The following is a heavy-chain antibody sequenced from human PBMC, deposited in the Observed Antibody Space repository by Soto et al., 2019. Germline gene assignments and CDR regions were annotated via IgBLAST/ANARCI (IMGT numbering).Heavy chain of an antibody. J-gene: IGHJ4*02. Sequence: GGSMRLSCAASGFTFGDYCMHWVRQPPGKGPEWVSRMTGDGRTTQYADSVKGRFTASRDNAKSTLYLQMNSLRAEDTAVYYCATAEVDYWGPGTLVTVSS. V-gene: IGHV3-74*03. CDR2: MTGDGRTT. CDR1: GFTFGDYC. CDR3: ATAEVDY.